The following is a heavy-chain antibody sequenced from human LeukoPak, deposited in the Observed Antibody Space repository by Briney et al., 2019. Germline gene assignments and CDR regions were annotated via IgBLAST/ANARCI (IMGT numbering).Heavy chain of an antibody. D-gene: IGHD5-24*01. CDR3: AKDGGLHLYYYYNYMDI. Sequence: GGSPRLSCAASGFTFNSYGMHWVRQAPGKGLEWVAFIRYDGSYEYYADSVRGRFTISRDNFKTTLYLQMNSLRSEDTAVYYCAKDGGLHLYYYYNYMDIWGKGTTVTVSS. CDR2: IRYDGSYE. J-gene: IGHJ6*03. V-gene: IGHV3-30*02. CDR1: GFTFNSYG.